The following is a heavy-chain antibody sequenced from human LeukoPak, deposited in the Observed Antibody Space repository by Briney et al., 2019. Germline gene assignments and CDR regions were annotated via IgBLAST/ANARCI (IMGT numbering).Heavy chain of an antibody. D-gene: IGHD1-26*01. V-gene: IGHV3-30*02. J-gene: IGHJ4*02. Sequence: GGSLRLSCAASGFTLSNYGIHWVRQAPGKGLEWVAFIRYDGSNKYYADSVKGRFTISRDNAKKSLYLQMNSLRVEDTGVYYCASWGEGALDNWGQGTLVTVSS. CDR2: IRYDGSNK. CDR3: ASWGEGALDN. CDR1: GFTLSNYG.